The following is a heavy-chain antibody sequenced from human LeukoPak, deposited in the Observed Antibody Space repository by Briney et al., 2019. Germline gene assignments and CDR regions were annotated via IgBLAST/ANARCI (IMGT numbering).Heavy chain of an antibody. V-gene: IGHV1-69*05. D-gene: IGHD3-3*01. J-gene: IGHJ4*02. CDR3: ARVLKDDLWTFDY. CDR1: GGTFSSYA. Sequence: ASVKVSCKASGGTFSSYAISWVRQAPGQGLEWMGGIIPIFATANYAQKFQGRVTMTRDTSTSTVYMELSSLRSEDTAVYYCARVLKDDLWTFDYWGQGTLVTVSS. CDR2: IIPIFATA.